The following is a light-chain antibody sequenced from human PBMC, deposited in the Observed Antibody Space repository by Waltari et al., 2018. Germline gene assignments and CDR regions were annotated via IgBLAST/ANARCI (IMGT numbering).Light chain of an antibody. V-gene: IGKV4-1*01. CDR2: WAS. CDR1: QSVLYSSNNQNY. J-gene: IGKJ2*01. CDR3: QQYYSTPYT. Sequence: DIVMTKSPDSLAVSLGERATINCKSSQSVLYSSNNQNYLAWFQQKPGQPPHLLIYWASTRESGVPDRFSGSGSGTDFTLTISSLQAEDVAVYYCQQYYSTPYTFGQGTKLEIK.